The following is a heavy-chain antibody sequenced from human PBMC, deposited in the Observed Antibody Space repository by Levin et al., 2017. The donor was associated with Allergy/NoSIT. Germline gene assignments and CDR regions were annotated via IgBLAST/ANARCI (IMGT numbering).Heavy chain of an antibody. V-gene: IGHV1-2*04. CDR3: AREGARAVAGYGAIGIGMDV. Sequence: ASVKVSCKASGYTFTGYYMHWVRQAPGQGLEWMGWINPNSGGTNYAQKFQGWVTMTRDTSISTAYMELSRLRSDDTAVYYCAREGARAVAGYGAIGIGMDVWGQGTTVTVSS. CDR2: INPNSGGT. CDR1: GYTFTGYY. J-gene: IGHJ6*02. D-gene: IGHD6-19*01.